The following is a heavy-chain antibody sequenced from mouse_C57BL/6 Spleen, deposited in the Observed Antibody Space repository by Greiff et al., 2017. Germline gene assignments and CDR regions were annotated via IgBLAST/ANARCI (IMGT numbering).Heavy chain of an antibody. CDR3: ARFITTVVAHYAMDY. CDR1: GFSLSTSGMG. Sequence: QVQLKESGPGILQSSQTLSLTCSFSGFSLSTSGMGVSWIRQPSGKGLEWLAHIYWDDDKRSNPSLKSRLTISKDTSRNQVFLKITSVDTADTATYYCARFITTVVAHYAMDYWGQGTSVTVSS. D-gene: IGHD1-1*01. V-gene: IGHV8-12*01. J-gene: IGHJ4*01. CDR2: IYWDDDK.